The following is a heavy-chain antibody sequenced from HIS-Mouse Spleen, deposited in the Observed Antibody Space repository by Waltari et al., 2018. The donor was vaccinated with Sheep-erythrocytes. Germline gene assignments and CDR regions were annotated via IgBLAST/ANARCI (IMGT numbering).Heavy chain of an antibody. CDR1: GFTFSSYS. Sequence: EVQLVESGGGLVQPGGSLRLSCSASGFTFSSYSMNWVGQAPGKGGEWVSYIMRSSSTIYYADSVKGRFTISRDNAKNSLYLQMNSLRAEDTAVYYCARVFLYSGSYYFDYWGQGTLVTVSS. CDR3: ARVFLYSGSYYFDY. V-gene: IGHV3-48*01. D-gene: IGHD1-26*01. CDR2: IMRSSSTI. J-gene: IGHJ4*02.